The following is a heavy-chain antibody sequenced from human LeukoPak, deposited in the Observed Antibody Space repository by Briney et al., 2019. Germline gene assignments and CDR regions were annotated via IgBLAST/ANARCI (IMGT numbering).Heavy chain of an antibody. J-gene: IGHJ4*02. Sequence: GRSLRLSCAVSGITFSSYDMHWVRQAPGKELEWVAVISNDGSKAYTADSVKDRFTISRDNSKNTLYLQMNSLRVEDTAVYYCAKKGNVGYAHFDYWGQGTLVTVSS. CDR1: GITFSSYD. D-gene: IGHD2-2*03. CDR3: AKKGNVGYAHFDY. V-gene: IGHV3-30*18. CDR2: ISNDGSKA.